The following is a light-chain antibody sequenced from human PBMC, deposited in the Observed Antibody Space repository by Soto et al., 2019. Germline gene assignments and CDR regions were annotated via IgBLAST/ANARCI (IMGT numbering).Light chain of an antibody. CDR1: RGISND. Sequence: AIHMVHFPSSRSASVEDRVTITCRASRGISNDLAWYQQKPGKAPKLLIYAASSLQSGVPSRFSGSGSATEFILTINSLQPDDIATYYCQHYDSHPDAFGRGTKVDIK. V-gene: IGKV1-6*01. CDR2: AAS. J-gene: IGKJ1*01. CDR3: QHYDSHPDA.